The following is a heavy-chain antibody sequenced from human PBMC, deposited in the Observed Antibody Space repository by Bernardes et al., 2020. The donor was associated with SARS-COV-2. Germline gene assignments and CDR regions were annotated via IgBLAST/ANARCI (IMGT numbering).Heavy chain of an antibody. V-gene: IGHV1-24*01. Sequence: ASVKVSCKDSGYTRTELSIHCVRQAPGNGRDGMGGFDPEDGETIYAQKCQGRVTMTEDTSTDTAYMELSRLRSEDTAVYYCATTAAAGTPNWFDPWAQGTLVTVPS. D-gene: IGHD6-13*01. CDR1: GYTRTELS. CDR2: FDPEDGET. J-gene: IGHJ5*02. CDR3: ATTAAAGTPNWFDP.